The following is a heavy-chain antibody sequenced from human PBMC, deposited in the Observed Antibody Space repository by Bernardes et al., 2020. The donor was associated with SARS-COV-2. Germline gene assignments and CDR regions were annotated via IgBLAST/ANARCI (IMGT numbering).Heavy chain of an antibody. CDR1: GGSISSSSYY. D-gene: IGHD3-9*01. Sequence: SEPLSLTCTVSGGSISSSSYYWGWIRQPPGKGLEWIGSIYYSGSTYYNPSLKSRVTISVDTSKNQFSLKLSSVTAADTAVYYCARIRITIFLRRGMDVWGQGTTVTVSS. V-gene: IGHV4-39*01. J-gene: IGHJ6*02. CDR2: IYYSGST. CDR3: ARIRITIFLRRGMDV.